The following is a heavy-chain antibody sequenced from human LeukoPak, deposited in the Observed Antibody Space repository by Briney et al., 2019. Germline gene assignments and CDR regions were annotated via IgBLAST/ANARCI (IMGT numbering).Heavy chain of an antibody. J-gene: IGHJ4*02. CDR3: ARDPRAAVSSAYHAGGDY. D-gene: IGHD3-22*01. CDR2: IKQDGSEK. V-gene: IGHV3-7*03. Sequence: GSLRLSCAASGFTFSSYWMSWVRQAPGKGLEWVANIKQDGSEKYYVDSVKGRFTISRDNAKNSLYLQMNSLRVEDTAVYYCARDPRAAVSSAYHAGGDYWGQGTLVTVSS. CDR1: GFTFSSYW.